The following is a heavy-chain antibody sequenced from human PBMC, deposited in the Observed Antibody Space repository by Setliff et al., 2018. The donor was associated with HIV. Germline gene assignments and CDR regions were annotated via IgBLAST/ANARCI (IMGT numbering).Heavy chain of an antibody. V-gene: IGHV3-7*05. CDR2: IKDDGRDK. Sequence: GGSLRLSCVASGFTFRSYWMSWVRQAPGKRPEWVANIKDDGRDKFYLDSVKGRFTISRDNAKNSLYLQMNSLRAEDAAVYYCARVQVGDPYYSYYDMDVWGEGTTVTVSS. CDR1: GFTFRSYW. D-gene: IGHD2-8*02. J-gene: IGHJ6*03. CDR3: ARVQVGDPYYSYYDMDV.